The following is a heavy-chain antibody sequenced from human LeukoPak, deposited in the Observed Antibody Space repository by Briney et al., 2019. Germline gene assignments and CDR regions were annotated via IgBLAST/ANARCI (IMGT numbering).Heavy chain of an antibody. J-gene: IGHJ4*02. CDR3: ASMLEYSGGWYYFDY. D-gene: IGHD6-19*01. Sequence: ASVKVSCKASGYTFTSYAMHWVRQAPGQRLEWMGWINAGNGNTKYSQKFQGRVTITRDTSASTAYMELSSLRSEDTAVYYCASMLEYSGGWYYFDYWGQGTLVTVSP. CDR2: INAGNGNT. V-gene: IGHV1-3*01. CDR1: GYTFTSYA.